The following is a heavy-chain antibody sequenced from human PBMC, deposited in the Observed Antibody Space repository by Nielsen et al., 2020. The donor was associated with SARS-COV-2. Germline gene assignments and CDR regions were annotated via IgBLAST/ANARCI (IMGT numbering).Heavy chain of an antibody. D-gene: IGHD6-19*01. V-gene: IGHV3-23*01. CDR3: AKRSGYTSGWYGDY. Sequence: GESLKISCVVFGFTISTYAMSWVRQAPGKGLEWVSAISSSTYYADSVKGRFTVSRDNSKNTLYLQMNSLRAEDTAVYYCAKRSGYTSGWYGDYWGQGTLVTVSS. CDR1: GFTISTYA. CDR2: ISSST. J-gene: IGHJ4*02.